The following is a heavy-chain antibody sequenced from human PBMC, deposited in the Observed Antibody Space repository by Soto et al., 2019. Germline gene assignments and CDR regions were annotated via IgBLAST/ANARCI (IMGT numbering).Heavy chain of an antibody. CDR1: GFSFSVYS. Sequence: TGGSLRLSCAASGFSFSVYSMNWVRQARGKGLEWVSYINGRDGAINYVDSVKGRFTISMDIAKNSLYLQMNSLRDEDTAVYFCARDHLWAFDYWGQGVLVTVSS. CDR2: INGRDGAI. D-gene: IGHD3-3*02. CDR3: ARDHLWAFDY. V-gene: IGHV3-48*02. J-gene: IGHJ4*02.